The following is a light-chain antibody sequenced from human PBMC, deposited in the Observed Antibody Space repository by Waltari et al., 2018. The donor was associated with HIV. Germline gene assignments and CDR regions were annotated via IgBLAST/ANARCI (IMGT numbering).Light chain of an antibody. CDR3: ATWDDNLKGYV. Sequence: QSVLTQPPSASGIPGERVVIYCFGSNSNIGDNYVKWYQQFPGTAPKLLIYSNIQRPAGVPDRFSGSKSGTSASLAINGLQSEDEAVYFCATWDDNLKGYVFGPGTGVVVL. V-gene: IGLV1-44*01. J-gene: IGLJ1*01. CDR1: NSNIGDNY. CDR2: SNI.